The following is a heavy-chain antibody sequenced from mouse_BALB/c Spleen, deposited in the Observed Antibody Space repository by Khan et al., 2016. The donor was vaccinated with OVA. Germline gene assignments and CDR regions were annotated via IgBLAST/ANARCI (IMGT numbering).Heavy chain of an antibody. V-gene: IGHV2-2*02. D-gene: IGHD1-1*02. CDR3: ARNRNGYFDS. CDR1: GFSLANYG. J-gene: IGHJ2*01. Sequence: QVQLKQSGPGLVQPSQSLSITCTVSGFSLANYGVHWVRQSPGQGLEWLGVIWSGGITDYNATFISRLSISNDNSTGNAFFKMNSLQANDTAIYYCARNRNGYFDSWGQGSTPTVSS. CDR2: IWSGGIT.